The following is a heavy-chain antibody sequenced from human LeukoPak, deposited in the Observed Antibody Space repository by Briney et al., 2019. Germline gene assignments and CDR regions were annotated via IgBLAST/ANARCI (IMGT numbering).Heavy chain of an antibody. Sequence: HPGRSLRLSCAASGFTFDDYAMHWVRQAPGKGLEWVSGISWNSGSIGYADSVKGRFTISRDNAKNSLYLQMNSLRAEDTAVYYCAKDCRGYCSGGSCYYNFDYWGQGTLVTVSS. V-gene: IGHV3-9*01. J-gene: IGHJ4*02. CDR2: ISWNSGSI. CDR1: GFTFDDYA. CDR3: AKDCRGYCSGGSCYYNFDY. D-gene: IGHD2-15*01.